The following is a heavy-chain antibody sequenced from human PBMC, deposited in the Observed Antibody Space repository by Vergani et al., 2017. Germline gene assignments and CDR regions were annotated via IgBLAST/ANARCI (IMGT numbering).Heavy chain of an antibody. CDR1: GFSIDNGYY. J-gene: IGHJ4*02. D-gene: IGHD3-9*01. CDR3: ARRSGIVYDIFSGNQYFFDF. V-gene: IGHV4-38-2*01. Sequence: QVQLQESGPGLVKPSETLSLTCAVSGFSIDNGYYWDWLRQPPGKGLEWIGSIYRTGRTHFNPSLKSRVTISVDTSNNHFSLRLNSLTAADTAVYYCARRSGIVYDIFSGNQYFFDFWGQGTLVTVSS. CDR2: IYRTGRT.